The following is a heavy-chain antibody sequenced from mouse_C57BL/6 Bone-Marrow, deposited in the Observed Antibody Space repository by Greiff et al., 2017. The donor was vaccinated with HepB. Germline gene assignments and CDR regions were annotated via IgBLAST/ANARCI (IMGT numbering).Heavy chain of an antibody. V-gene: IGHV1-50*01. D-gene: IGHD2-1*01. CDR3: ARGGYYD. CDR1: GYTFTSYW. Sequence: QVQLQQPGAELVKPGASVKLSCKASGYTFTSYWMQWVKQRPGQGLEWIGEIDPSDSYNNYNQKFKGKATLTVDTSSSTAYMQLSSLTSEDSAVYYCARGGYYDWGQGTTLTVSS. CDR2: IDPSDSYN. J-gene: IGHJ2*01.